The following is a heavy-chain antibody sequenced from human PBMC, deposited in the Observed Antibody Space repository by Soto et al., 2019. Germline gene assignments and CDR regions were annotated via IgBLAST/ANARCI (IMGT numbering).Heavy chain of an antibody. V-gene: IGHV3-7*03. D-gene: IGHD2-21*02. Sequence: GGSLRLSCEVSGFTFSMYSMSWVRQSPGKGLEWVAKIPQDGVDGHYADSVKGRFTISRDNGKNSLYLQLNNLRAEDTAVYYCARDHLTLPAHDFFYGSDVWGQGTMVTVSS. CDR3: ARDHLTLPAHDFFYGSDV. J-gene: IGHJ6*02. CDR1: GFTFSMYS. CDR2: IPQDGVDG.